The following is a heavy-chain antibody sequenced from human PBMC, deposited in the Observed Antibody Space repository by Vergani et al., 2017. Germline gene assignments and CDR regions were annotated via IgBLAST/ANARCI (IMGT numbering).Heavy chain of an antibody. D-gene: IGHD2-2*01. J-gene: IGHJ6*02. V-gene: IGHV7-4-1*02. CDR3: ARVQVVPAAMGYYYYYGMDV. Sequence: QVQLVQSGAEVKKPGSSVKVSCKASGGTFSSYAISWVRQAPGQGLEWMGGINTNTGNPTYAQGFTGRFVFSLDTSVSTAYLQISSLKAEDTAVYYCARVQVVPAAMGYYYYYGMDVWGQGTTVTVSS. CDR2: INTNTGNP. CDR1: GGTFSSYA.